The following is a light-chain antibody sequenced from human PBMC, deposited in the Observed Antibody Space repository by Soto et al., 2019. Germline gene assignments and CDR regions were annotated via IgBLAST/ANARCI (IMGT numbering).Light chain of an antibody. CDR3: QQYNSYWT. J-gene: IGKJ1*01. Sequence: IGMTQSPSTLSASVGDRVTITCRASQSISSWLAWYQQKPGKAPKLLIYDASSLESGVPSRFSGRGSGTEFTLTISSLQPDDFATYYCQQYNSYWTFGQGTKVDI. CDR2: DAS. CDR1: QSISSW. V-gene: IGKV1-5*01.